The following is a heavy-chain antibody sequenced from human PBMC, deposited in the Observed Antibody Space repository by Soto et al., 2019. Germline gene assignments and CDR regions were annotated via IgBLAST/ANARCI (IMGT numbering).Heavy chain of an antibody. CDR2: IIPIFGTA. CDR3: AIPTVAYCSGGSCYGENYYYGMEV. J-gene: IGHJ6*02. V-gene: IGHV1-69*13. Sequence: ASVKVSCKASGCTFSSYAISWVRQAPGQGLEWMGGIIPIFGTANYAQKFQGRVTITADESTSTAYMELSSLRSEDTAVYYCAIPTVAYCSGGSCYGENYYYGMEVWGQGTTVTVSS. CDR1: GCTFSSYA. D-gene: IGHD2-15*01.